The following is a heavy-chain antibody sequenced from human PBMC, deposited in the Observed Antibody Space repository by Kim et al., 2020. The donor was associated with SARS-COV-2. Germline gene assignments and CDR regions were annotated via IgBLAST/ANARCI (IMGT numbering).Heavy chain of an antibody. Sequence: SVKVSCKASGGTFSSYAISWVRQAPGQGLEWMGGIIPIFGTANYAQKFQGRVTITADESTSTAYMELSSLRSEDTAVYYCARDRWDRYSSKTPGARINNWFDPWGQGTLVTVSS. V-gene: IGHV1-69*13. CDR2: IIPIFGTA. D-gene: IGHD6-13*01. J-gene: IGHJ5*02. CDR3: ARDRWDRYSSKTPGARINNWFDP. CDR1: GGTFSSYA.